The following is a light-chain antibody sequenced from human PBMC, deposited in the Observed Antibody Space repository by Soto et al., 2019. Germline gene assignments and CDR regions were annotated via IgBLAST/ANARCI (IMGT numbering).Light chain of an antibody. J-gene: IGKJ3*01. Sequence: DIQMTQSPSSLSASVGDRVTITCRASQNISIYLNWYQQKPGKAPKLLIYTVSNLQSGVPSRFSADGSGTDFTLTISSLQPEDFATYYCQQSSSTPRFTFGPGTKVDIK. CDR1: QNISIY. V-gene: IGKV1-39*01. CDR2: TVS. CDR3: QQSSSTPRFT.